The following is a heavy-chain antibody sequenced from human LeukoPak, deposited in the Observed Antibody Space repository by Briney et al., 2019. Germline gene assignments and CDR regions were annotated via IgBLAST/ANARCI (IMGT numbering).Heavy chain of an antibody. CDR2: INPSGGST. Sequence: GASVKVSCKASGYTFTTYYIHFVRLAPGQGLEWMGVINPSGGSTRYVQKFQDTVTMTRDMSTTTVYMELSSLRSEDTAIYYCAREGVTGSYLEYWGQGSLVTVSS. J-gene: IGHJ4*02. V-gene: IGHV1-46*01. D-gene: IGHD7-27*01. CDR3: AREGVTGSYLEY. CDR1: GYTFTTYY.